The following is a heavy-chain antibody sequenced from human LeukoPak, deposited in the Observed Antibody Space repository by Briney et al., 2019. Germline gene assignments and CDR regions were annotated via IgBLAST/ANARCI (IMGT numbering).Heavy chain of an antibody. J-gene: IGHJ4*02. Sequence: PGGSLRLSCAASGFTFSSYSMNWVRQAPGKGLEWVSSISSSSSYIYYAGSVKGRFTISRDNAKNSLYLQMNSLRAEDTAVYYCARQRGGSYYWYFDYWGQGTLVTVSS. V-gene: IGHV3-21*01. CDR1: GFTFSSYS. D-gene: IGHD1-26*01. CDR3: ARQRGGSYYWYFDY. CDR2: ISSSSSYI.